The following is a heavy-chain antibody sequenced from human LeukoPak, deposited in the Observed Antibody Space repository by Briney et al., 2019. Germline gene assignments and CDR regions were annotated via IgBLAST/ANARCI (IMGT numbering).Heavy chain of an antibody. CDR3: ARLCSTTSCYGRFGMDV. CDR1: GYTFTSYG. Sequence: ASVKVSCKASGYTFTSYGISWVRQAPGQGLEWMGWISAYNGNTNYAQKLQGRVTMTTDTSTTTAYMELRSLRSDDTAVYYCARLCSTTSCYGRFGMDVWGKGTTVTVSS. J-gene: IGHJ6*04. D-gene: IGHD2-2*01. V-gene: IGHV1-18*04. CDR2: ISAYNGNT.